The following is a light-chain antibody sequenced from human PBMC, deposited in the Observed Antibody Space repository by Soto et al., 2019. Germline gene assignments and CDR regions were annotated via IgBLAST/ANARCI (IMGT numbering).Light chain of an antibody. V-gene: IGKV1-39*01. J-gene: IGKJ1*01. Sequence: DIQMTQPPSSLSASVGARVTITCRASRSISSYLNWYQQKPGKAPKLLIYAASSLQGGVPSRFSGSGSGTDFTLTISSLQPEDFATYYCQQSYSTAWTFGQGTKVEIK. CDR1: RSISSY. CDR2: AAS. CDR3: QQSYSTAWT.